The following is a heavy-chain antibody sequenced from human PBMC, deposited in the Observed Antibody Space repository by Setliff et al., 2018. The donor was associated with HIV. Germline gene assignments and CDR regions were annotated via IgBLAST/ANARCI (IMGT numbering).Heavy chain of an antibody. V-gene: IGHV1-18*01. J-gene: IGHJ4*02. CDR2: INPYTGKT. Sequence: GASVKVSCKASGYIFTNSGINWVRQAPGHGLEWMGWINPYTGKTNFAENLQGRVTLTTDTSTSTAYMDLRSLKSDDTAVFYCARRGNYYGSAFDYLCQGTLVTVS. CDR1: GYIFTNSG. CDR3: ARRGNYYGSAFDY. D-gene: IGHD3-10*01.